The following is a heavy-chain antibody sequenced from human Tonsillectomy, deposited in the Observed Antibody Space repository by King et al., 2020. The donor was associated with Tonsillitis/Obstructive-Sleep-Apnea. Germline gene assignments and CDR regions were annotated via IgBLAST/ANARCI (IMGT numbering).Heavy chain of an antibody. CDR3: ARMFECNWNYEYFFDC. CDR1: GFIFSDYY. CDR2: ISRSGSNT. V-gene: IGHV3-11*05. D-gene: IGHD1-7*01. Sequence: VQLVESGGGLVKPGGSLRLSCAASGFIFSDYYMSWIRQAPGKGLEWVSYISRSGSNTNCADSVKGRFTISRDNAKNSLYLQMNSLRAEDTAVYYCARMFECNWNYEYFFDCWGQGTLVTVSS. J-gene: IGHJ4*02.